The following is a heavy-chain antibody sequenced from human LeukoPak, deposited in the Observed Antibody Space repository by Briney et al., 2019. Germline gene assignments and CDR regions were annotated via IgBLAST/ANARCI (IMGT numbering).Heavy chain of an antibody. V-gene: IGHV4-59*01. CDR1: GGAISRYH. Sequence: SETLSLTCTLSGGAISRYHWRWLRHPPGKALEWIGYIYYSESPKYNPTPKSRVTIAVDTYKNQLSLKRSSVTAADTAVYYWARAGYGVQTGGIDVWGQGTTVTVSS. CDR2: IYYSESP. J-gene: IGHJ6*02. D-gene: IGHD4-17*01. CDR3: ARAGYGVQTGGIDV.